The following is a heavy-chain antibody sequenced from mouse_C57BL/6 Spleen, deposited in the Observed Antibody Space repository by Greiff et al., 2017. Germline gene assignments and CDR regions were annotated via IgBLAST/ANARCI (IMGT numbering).Heavy chain of an antibody. D-gene: IGHD1-1*01. CDR1: GYAFSSSW. CDR2: IYPGDGDT. Sequence: QVQLKESGPELVKPGASVKISCKASGYAFSSSWMNWVKQRPGKGLEWIGRIYPGDGDTNYNGKFKGKATLTADKSSSTAYMQLSSLTSEYSAVYFCAHYYGSSYWYFDVWGTGTTVTVSS. CDR3: AHYYGSSYWYFDV. J-gene: IGHJ1*03. V-gene: IGHV1-82*01.